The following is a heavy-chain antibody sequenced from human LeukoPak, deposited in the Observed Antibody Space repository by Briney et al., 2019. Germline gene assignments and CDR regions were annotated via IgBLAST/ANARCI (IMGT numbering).Heavy chain of an antibody. V-gene: IGHV3-9*03. Sequence: GRSLRLSCAASGFTFDDYAMHWVRQAPGKGLEWVSGISWNSGSIGYADSVKGRFTISRDNAKNSLYLQMNSLRAEDMALYYCARRGGWSGSNWFDPWGQGTLVTVSS. CDR1: GFTFDDYA. J-gene: IGHJ5*02. CDR2: ISWNSGSI. CDR3: ARRGGWSGSNWFDP. D-gene: IGHD3-3*01.